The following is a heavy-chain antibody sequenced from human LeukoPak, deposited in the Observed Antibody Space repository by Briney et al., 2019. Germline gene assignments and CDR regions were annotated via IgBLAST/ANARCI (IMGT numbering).Heavy chain of an antibody. D-gene: IGHD1-26*01. CDR3: TRSAGGTFDY. CDR1: GVTFSGST. CDR2: IRTKVNSYAT. J-gene: IGHJ4*02. V-gene: IGHV3-73*01. Sequence: GGSLRLSCAASGVTFSGSTMHWVRQASGKGLEWVGRIRTKVNSYATAYAASVKARFTISRDDSKNTAYLQMNSLKTEDTAVYYCTRSAGGTFDYWGQGTLVTVSS.